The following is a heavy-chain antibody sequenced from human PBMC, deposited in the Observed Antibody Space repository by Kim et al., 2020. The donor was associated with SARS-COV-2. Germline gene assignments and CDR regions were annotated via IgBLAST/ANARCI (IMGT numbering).Heavy chain of an antibody. CDR3: ARESLAGLHNAFDI. J-gene: IGHJ3*02. V-gene: IGHV1-69*01. Sequence: AQKFQGRVTITADESTSTAYMELSSLRSEDTAVYYCARESLAGLHNAFDIWGQGTMVTVSS. D-gene: IGHD5-12*01.